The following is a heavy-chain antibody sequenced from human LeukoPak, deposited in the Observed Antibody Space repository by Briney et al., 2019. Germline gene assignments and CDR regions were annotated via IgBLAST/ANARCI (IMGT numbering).Heavy chain of an antibody. Sequence: GGSLRLSCAASGFTFSSYEMNGVRQAPGEGGEWGSYISSSGNTIYYADSVKGRFTISRDNAKNSLYLQMNSLRAEDTAVYYCARDGGILYSSAWNDYGGQGTLVTVSS. J-gene: IGHJ4*02. CDR3: ARDGGILYSSAWNDY. D-gene: IGHD6-25*01. V-gene: IGHV3-48*03. CDR1: GFTFSSYE. CDR2: ISSSGNTI.